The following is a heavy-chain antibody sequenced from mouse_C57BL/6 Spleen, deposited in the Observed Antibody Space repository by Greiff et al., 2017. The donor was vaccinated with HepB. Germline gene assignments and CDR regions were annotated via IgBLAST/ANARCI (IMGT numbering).Heavy chain of an antibody. CDR2: ISDGGSYT. CDR3: ARGKLGDY. V-gene: IGHV5-4*01. CDR1: GFTFSSYA. D-gene: IGHD4-1*01. Sequence: VQLVESGGGLVKPGGSLKLSCAASGFTFSSYAMSWVRQTPEKRLEWVATISDGGSYTYYPDNVKGRFTISRDNAKNNLYLQMSHLKSEDTAMYYCARGKLGDYWGQGTTLTVSS. J-gene: IGHJ2*01.